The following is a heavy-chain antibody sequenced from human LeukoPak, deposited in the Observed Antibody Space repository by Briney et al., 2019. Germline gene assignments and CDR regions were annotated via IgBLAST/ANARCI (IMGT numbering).Heavy chain of an antibody. Sequence: SETLSLTCAVYGGSLSGYYWSWIRQPPGKGLEWIGEINHSGSTNYNPSLKSRVTISVDTSKNQFSLKLSSVTAADTAVYYCARVFYDFWSGYYYYYYMDVWGKGTTVTISS. D-gene: IGHD3-3*01. CDR1: GGSLSGYY. V-gene: IGHV4-34*01. CDR2: INHSGST. CDR3: ARVFYDFWSGYYYYYYMDV. J-gene: IGHJ6*03.